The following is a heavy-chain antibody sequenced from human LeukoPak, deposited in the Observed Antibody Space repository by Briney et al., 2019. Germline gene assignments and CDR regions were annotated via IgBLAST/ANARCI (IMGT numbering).Heavy chain of an antibody. D-gene: IGHD3-10*01. CDR3: AKDRVVRGPGNYYMDV. CDR1: GFTFSSYS. CDR2: ISSSSSTI. J-gene: IGHJ6*03. Sequence: GGSLRLSCAASGFTFSSYSMNWVRQAPGKGLEWVSYISSSSSTIYYADSVKGRFTISRDNAKNSLYLQMNSLRAEDTALYYCAKDRVVRGPGNYYMDVWGKGTTVTISS. V-gene: IGHV3-48*04.